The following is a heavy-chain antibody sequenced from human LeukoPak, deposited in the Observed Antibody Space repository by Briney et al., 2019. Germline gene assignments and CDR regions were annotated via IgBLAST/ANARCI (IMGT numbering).Heavy chain of an antibody. Sequence: GASVKVSCKASGYTFTSYYMHWVRQAPAQGLEWMGMINPSGGSTSYAQKFQGRGTMTREMSTSTVYMELSSLRSEDPAVYYCARGRDDFFDNWGQGTLVTVSS. J-gene: IGHJ4*02. D-gene: IGHD2-21*02. CDR2: INPSGGST. V-gene: IGHV1-46*01. CDR3: ARGRDDFFDN. CDR1: GYTFTSYY.